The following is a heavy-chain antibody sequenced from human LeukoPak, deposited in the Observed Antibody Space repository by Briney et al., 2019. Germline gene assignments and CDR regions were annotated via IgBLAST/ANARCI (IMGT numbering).Heavy chain of an antibody. CDR3: ARSRRFLEWLLLGWFDP. J-gene: IGHJ5*02. CDR1: GGTFSSYA. D-gene: IGHD3-3*01. V-gene: IGHV1-69*04. Sequence: SVMVSCKASGGTFSSYAISWVRQARGQGLAWMGRIISILGIANYAQKFQGRVTITADKSTSTAYMELSSLRSEDTAVYCCARSRRFLEWLLLGWFDPWGQGTLVTVSS. CDR2: IISILGIA.